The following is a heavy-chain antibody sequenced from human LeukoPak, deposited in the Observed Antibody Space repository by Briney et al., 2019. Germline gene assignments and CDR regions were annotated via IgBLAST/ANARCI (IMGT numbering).Heavy chain of an antibody. CDR3: AKVFGAGGDY. D-gene: IGHD3-10*01. CDR1: GFTFSSYG. CDR2: ISYDGSKK. J-gene: IGHJ4*02. V-gene: IGHV3-30*18. Sequence: TGRSLRLSCAASGFTFSSYGMHWVRQAPGKGLEWVAVISYDGSKKYYADSVKGRFTISRDNSKNTLYLQMNSLRAEDTAVYYCAKVFGAGGDYWGQGTLVTVSS.